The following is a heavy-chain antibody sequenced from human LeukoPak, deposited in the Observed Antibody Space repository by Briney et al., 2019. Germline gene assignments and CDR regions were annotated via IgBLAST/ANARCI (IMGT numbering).Heavy chain of an antibody. D-gene: IGHD4-11*01. Sequence: PSETLSLTGTVSGGSISSSSYYWGWIRQPPGKGLEWIGSIYYSGSTYYNPSLKSRVTISVDTSKNQFSLKLSSVTAADTAVYYCARRGDYSNYQALDYWGQGPMVTVSS. V-gene: IGHV4-39*01. CDR3: ARRGDYSNYQALDY. CDR1: GGSISSSSYY. CDR2: IYYSGST. J-gene: IGHJ4*02.